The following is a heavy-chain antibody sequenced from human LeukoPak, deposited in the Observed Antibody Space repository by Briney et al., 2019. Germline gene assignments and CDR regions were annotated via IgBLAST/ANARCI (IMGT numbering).Heavy chain of an antibody. Sequence: GGSLRLSCAASGFTFSSYGMHWVRQAPGKGLEWVAVISYDGSNKYYADSVKGRFAISRDNSKNTLYLQMNSLRAEDTAVYHCAKDPYFDYWGQGTLVTVSS. CDR2: ISYDGSNK. CDR1: GFTFSSYG. V-gene: IGHV3-30*18. J-gene: IGHJ4*02. CDR3: AKDPYFDY.